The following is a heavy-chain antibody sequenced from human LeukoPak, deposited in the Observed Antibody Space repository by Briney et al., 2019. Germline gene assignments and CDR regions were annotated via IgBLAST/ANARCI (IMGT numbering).Heavy chain of an antibody. CDR1: GFSFSSYG. D-gene: IGHD5-18*01. CDR3: ARDLRGYSYGSDYYYYMDV. V-gene: IGHV3-30*03. J-gene: IGHJ6*03. CDR2: ISYDGSNK. Sequence: GGSLRLSCAASGFSFSSYGMHWVRQAPGKGLEWVAVISYDGSNKYYADSVKGRFTISRDNAKNSLYLQMNSLRAEDTAVYYCARDLRGYSYGSDYYYYMDVWGKGTTVTVSS.